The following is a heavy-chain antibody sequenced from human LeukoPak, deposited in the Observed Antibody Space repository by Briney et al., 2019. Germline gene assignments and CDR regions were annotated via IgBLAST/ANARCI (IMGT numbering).Heavy chain of an antibody. D-gene: IGHD6-19*01. J-gene: IGHJ4*02. CDR2: ISYDGSNK. Sequence: GGSLRLSCAASGFTFSTYWMHWVRQAPGKGLEWVAVISYDGSNKYYADSVKGRFTISRDNSKNTLYLQMNSLRAEDTAVYYCVRASSSSGWFDYWGQGTLVTVSS. CDR3: VRASSSSGWFDY. V-gene: IGHV3-30*03. CDR1: GFTFSTYW.